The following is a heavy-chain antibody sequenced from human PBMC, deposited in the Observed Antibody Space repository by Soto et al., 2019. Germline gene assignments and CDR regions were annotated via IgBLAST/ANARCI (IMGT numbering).Heavy chain of an antibody. V-gene: IGHV1-69*12. D-gene: IGHD2-2*01. CDR3: ARGREYAGCFDS. Sequence: QVRLVQSGAEVKKPGSSVKVSCKASGGTFSNYAISWVRQAPGQGLEWMGGIILPFGTANYAQKFQGRVTIAADEATITGYMEMSGIRAEDTAVDYGARGREYAGCFDSWGRGTLVPVSS. CDR2: IILPFGTA. CDR1: GGTFSNYA. J-gene: IGHJ4*02.